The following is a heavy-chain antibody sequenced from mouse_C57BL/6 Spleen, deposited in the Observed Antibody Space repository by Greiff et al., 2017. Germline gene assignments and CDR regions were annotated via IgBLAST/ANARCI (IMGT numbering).Heavy chain of an antibody. D-gene: IGHD2-5*01. CDR2: IYPGDGDT. CDR1: GYAFSSYW. Sequence: QVQLQQPGAELVKPGASVKISCKASGYAFSSYWMNWVKQRPGKGLEWIGQIYPGDGDTNYNGKFKGKATLTADKSSSTAYMQLSSLTSEDSAVYFCARRNYSNYEGYFDYWGQGTTLTVSS. J-gene: IGHJ2*01. V-gene: IGHV1-80*01. CDR3: ARRNYSNYEGYFDY.